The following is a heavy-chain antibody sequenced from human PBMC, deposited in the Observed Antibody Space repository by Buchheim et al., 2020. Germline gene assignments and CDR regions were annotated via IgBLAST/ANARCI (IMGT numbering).Heavy chain of an antibody. J-gene: IGHJ4*02. D-gene: IGHD3-16*01. CDR2: ISYDGSNK. CDR1: GFTLRNYA. Sequence: QVQLVESGGGVVQPGRSLRLSCAASGFTLRNYAMHWVRQAPGRGLEWLAGISYDGSNKYYADSVKGRITISRDNSENTLYLQMNGLRAEDTAVFYCARDSGDIRGLSPWFDYWGQGTL. V-gene: IGHV3-30-3*01. CDR3: ARDSGDIRGLSPWFDY.